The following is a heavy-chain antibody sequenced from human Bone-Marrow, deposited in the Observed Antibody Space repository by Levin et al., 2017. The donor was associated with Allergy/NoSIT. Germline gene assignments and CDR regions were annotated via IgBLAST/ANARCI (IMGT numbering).Heavy chain of an antibody. CDR3: ARGTLSGTYFFDN. J-gene: IGHJ4*02. CDR2: IIPIVGVV. D-gene: IGHD1-26*01. Sequence: SVKVSCEASGDTFTSHAFSWVRQAPGQGLEWVGRIIPIVGVVNYAQNLQGRVTITTDRSTETAYLELSSLRSEDTAVYYCARGTLSGTYFFDNWGQGTLVTVSS. CDR1: GDTFTSHA. V-gene: IGHV1-69*04.